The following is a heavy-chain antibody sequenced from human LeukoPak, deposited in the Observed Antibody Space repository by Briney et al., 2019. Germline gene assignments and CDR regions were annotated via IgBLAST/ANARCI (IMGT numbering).Heavy chain of an antibody. CDR2: IYSGGST. Sequence: PGGSLRLSCAVSGFTVSSNYMSWVRQAPGKGLEWVSIIYSGGSTYYADSVKGRFTISRDNSKNILYLQMNSLRAEDTAVYYCARGTIAVAGSFDYWGQGTLVTVSS. V-gene: IGHV3-66*01. CDR1: GFTVSSNY. D-gene: IGHD6-19*01. J-gene: IGHJ4*02. CDR3: ARGTIAVAGSFDY.